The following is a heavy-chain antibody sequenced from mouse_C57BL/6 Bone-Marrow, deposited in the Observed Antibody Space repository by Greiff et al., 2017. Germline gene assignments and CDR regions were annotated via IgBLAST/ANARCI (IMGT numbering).Heavy chain of an antibody. D-gene: IGHD1-1*01. J-gene: IGHJ3*01. CDR2: INPSSGYT. CDR1: GYTFPSYW. CDR3: ARDYYGSAFAY. Sequence: VHLVESGAELAKPGASVKLSCKASGYTFPSYWMHWVKQRPGQGLEWIGYINPSSGYTKYNQKFKDKATLTADKSSSTAYMQLSSLTYEDSAVYYCARDYYGSAFAYWGQGTLVTVSA. V-gene: IGHV1-7*01.